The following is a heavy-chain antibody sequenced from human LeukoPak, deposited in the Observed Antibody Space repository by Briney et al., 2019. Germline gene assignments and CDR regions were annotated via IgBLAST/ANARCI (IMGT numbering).Heavy chain of an antibody. J-gene: IGHJ6*03. D-gene: IGHD3-10*01. Sequence: SVKVSCKASGYTFTSYGISWVRQAPGQGLEWMGGIIPIFGTANYAQKFQGRVTITADESTSTAYMELSSLRSEDTAVYYCARLNNGSGSFYYYYYMDVWGKGTTVTISS. CDR1: GYTFTSYG. CDR2: IIPIFGTA. V-gene: IGHV1-69*13. CDR3: ARLNNGSGSFYYYYYMDV.